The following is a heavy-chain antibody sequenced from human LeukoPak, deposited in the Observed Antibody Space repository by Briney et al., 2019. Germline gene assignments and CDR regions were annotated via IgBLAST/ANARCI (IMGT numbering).Heavy chain of an antibody. D-gene: IGHD3-10*01. Sequence: GGSLRLSCAASGFTFSSFPMSWVRQVPGKGLEWVSAISGSGNITYHADSVKGRFTISRDNSNNTLFLQMNSLRTEDTAMYYCAKDRASLFIRGIDYWGQGTLVTVSS. CDR2: ISGSGNIT. J-gene: IGHJ4*02. V-gene: IGHV3-23*01. CDR1: GFTFSSFP. CDR3: AKDRASLFIRGIDY.